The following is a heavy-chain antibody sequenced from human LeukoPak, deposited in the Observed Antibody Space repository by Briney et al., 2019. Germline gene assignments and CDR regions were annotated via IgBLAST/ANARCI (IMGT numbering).Heavy chain of an antibody. CDR3: ARHFYGSGTYYHFDY. D-gene: IGHD3-10*01. CDR1: DYSFPSYG. Sequence: ASVKVSCKASDYSFPSYGISWVRQAPGQGPEWMGWISPYNDNTNYAQKHQGRATLTTDTSTSTAYMELRSLRSDDTAVYYCARHFYGSGTYYHFDYWGQGTLVTVSS. CDR2: ISPYNDNT. V-gene: IGHV1-18*01. J-gene: IGHJ4*02.